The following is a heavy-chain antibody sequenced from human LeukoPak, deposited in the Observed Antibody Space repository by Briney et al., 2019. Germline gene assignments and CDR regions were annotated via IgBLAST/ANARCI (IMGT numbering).Heavy chain of an antibody. J-gene: IGHJ6*03. D-gene: IGHD6-13*01. Sequence: ASVKVSCKASGYTFTGYYMHWVRQAPGRGLEWMGWINAYNGNTDYAQRVQGRVTMTTDTSTSTAYMELRSLRSDDTAVYYCARDRHIAAAVYYYYMDVWGKGTPVTVSS. CDR1: GYTFTGYY. V-gene: IGHV1-18*04. CDR3: ARDRHIAAAVYYYYMDV. CDR2: INAYNGNT.